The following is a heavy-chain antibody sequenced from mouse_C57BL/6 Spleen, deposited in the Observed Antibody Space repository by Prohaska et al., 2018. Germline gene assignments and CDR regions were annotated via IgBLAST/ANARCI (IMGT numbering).Heavy chain of an antibody. V-gene: IGHV1-59*01. CDR1: GYTFTSYW. J-gene: IGHJ1*03. Sequence: QVQLQQPGAELVRPGTSVKLSCKASGYTFTSYWMHWVKQRPGQGLEWIGVLDPXDSYTNYNQKFKGKATVTVDRSSSTAYMQLSSLTSEDSAVYYCARGSITTVTHWYFDVWGTGTTVTVSS. CDR2: LDPXDSYT. D-gene: IGHD1-1*01. CDR3: ARGSITTVTHWYFDV.